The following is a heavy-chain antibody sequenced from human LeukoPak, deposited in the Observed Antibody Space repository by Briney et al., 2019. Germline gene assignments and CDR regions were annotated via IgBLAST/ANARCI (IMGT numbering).Heavy chain of an antibody. J-gene: IGHJ4*02. D-gene: IGHD2-2*01. CDR1: GYTFTDYG. CDR2: MNPNSGNT. Sequence: ASVKVSCKASGYTFTDYGINWVRQATGQGLEWMGWMNPNSGNTGYAQKFQGRVTITRNTSISTAYMELSSLRSEDTAVYYCARDRNQLDFDYWGQGTLVTVSS. V-gene: IGHV1-8*03. CDR3: ARDRNQLDFDY.